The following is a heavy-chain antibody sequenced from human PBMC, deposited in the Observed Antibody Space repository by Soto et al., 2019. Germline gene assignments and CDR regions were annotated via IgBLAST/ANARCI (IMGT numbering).Heavy chain of an antibody. V-gene: IGHV4-34*01. CDR1: GGSFSTYY. CDR2: INHSGSN. J-gene: IGHJ4*02. D-gene: IGHD1-20*01. CDR3: ATSQKGYNWNYFDH. Sequence: SETLSLTCVVSGGSFSTYYYNWIRQSPGKGLEWIGEINHSGSNNYSPSLKSRVTMSLDTSKNQFSLKVSGVSAADTAVYYCATSQKGYNWNYFDHWGQGALVTVSS.